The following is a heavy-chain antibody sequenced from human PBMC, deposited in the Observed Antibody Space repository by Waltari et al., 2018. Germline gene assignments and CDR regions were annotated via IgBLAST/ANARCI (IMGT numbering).Heavy chain of an antibody. D-gene: IGHD2-2*01. V-gene: IGHV1-69*13. J-gene: IGHJ6*02. Sequence: QVQLVQSGAEVKKPGSSVTVSCKASGGTVSSYAISWVRQAPGQGLEWMGGIIPIFGTANYAQKFQGRVTITADESTSTAYMELSSLRSEDTAVYYCATRYCSSTSCAPALYGMDVWGQGTTVTVSS. CDR3: ATRYCSSTSCAPALYGMDV. CDR2: IIPIFGTA. CDR1: GGTVSSYA.